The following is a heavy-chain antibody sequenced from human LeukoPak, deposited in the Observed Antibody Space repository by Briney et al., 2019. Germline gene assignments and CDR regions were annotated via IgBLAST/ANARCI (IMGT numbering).Heavy chain of an antibody. CDR1: GYTFTTYS. J-gene: IGHJ3*01. V-gene: IGHV1-3*03. Sequence: ASVKVSCKASGYTFTTYSMHWLRQAPGQRLEWMGWINGGNAYTQYSQEFQGRVTIGRDTSASPSYMELSSLKSEDMAVYYCARSEYCTGDTCYSNAFDLWGQGTLVTVSS. D-gene: IGHD2-15*01. CDR3: ARSEYCTGDTCYSNAFDL. CDR2: INGGNAYT.